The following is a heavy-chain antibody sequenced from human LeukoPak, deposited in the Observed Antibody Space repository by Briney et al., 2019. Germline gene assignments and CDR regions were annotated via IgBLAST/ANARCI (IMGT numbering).Heavy chain of an antibody. CDR2: IRSKANSYAT. J-gene: IGHJ4*02. V-gene: IGHV3-73*01. Sequence: PGGSLRLSCAASGFTFGSYWMSWVRQAPGKGLEWVGRIRSKANSYATAYAASVKGRFTISRDDSKNTAYLQMNSLKTEDTAVYYCALLSPFDYWGQGTLVTVSS. CDR3: ALLSPFDY. D-gene: IGHD3-16*01. CDR1: GFTFGSYW.